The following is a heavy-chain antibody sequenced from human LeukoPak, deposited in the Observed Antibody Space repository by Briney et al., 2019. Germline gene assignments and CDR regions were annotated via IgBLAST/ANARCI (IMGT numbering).Heavy chain of an antibody. Sequence: PSETLSLTCTVSGGSISSYYWSWIRQPAGKGLEWIGRIHSSGSTNYNPSLKTRVTMSADTSKNQLSLKLSSVTAADTAVYYCASILWFGDFSNYWGQGTLVTVSS. V-gene: IGHV4-4*07. D-gene: IGHD3-10*01. CDR1: GGSISSYY. CDR3: ASILWFGDFSNY. CDR2: IHSSGST. J-gene: IGHJ4*02.